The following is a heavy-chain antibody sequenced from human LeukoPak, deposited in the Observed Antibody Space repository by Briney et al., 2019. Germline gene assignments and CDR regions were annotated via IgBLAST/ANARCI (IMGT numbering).Heavy chain of an antibody. CDR2: TSGSGDST. Sequence: AGGSLRLSCVASGFTFSSYAMSWVRQAPGKGLEWVSATSGSGDSTYYADSVKGRFTISRDNSKNTLYLQMNSLRAEDTAVYYCARESDSSWLKWGQGTLVTVSS. D-gene: IGHD6-13*01. J-gene: IGHJ4*02. V-gene: IGHV3-23*01. CDR3: ARESDSSWLK. CDR1: GFTFSSYA.